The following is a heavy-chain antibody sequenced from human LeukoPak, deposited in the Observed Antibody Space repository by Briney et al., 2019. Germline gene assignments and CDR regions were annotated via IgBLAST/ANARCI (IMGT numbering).Heavy chain of an antibody. V-gene: IGHV4-34*01. D-gene: IGHD3-10*01. CDR1: GGSFSGYY. Sequence: PSETLSLTCAVYGGSFSGYYWSWIRQPPGKGLEWIGEINHSGSTNYNPSLKSRVTISVDTSKNQFSLKLSSVTAADTAVYYCARAVLSDYYGSGSYYIYGYWGQGTLVTVSS. J-gene: IGHJ4*02. CDR3: ARAVLSDYYGSGSYYIYGY. CDR2: INHSGST.